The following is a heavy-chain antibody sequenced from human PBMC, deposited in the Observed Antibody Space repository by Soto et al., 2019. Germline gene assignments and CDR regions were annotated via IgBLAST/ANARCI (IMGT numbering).Heavy chain of an antibody. CDR2: IYYSGST. D-gene: IGHD3-3*01. Sequence: SETLSLTCTVSGGSISSGGYYWSWIRQHPGKGLEWIGYIYYSGSTYYNPSLKRRVTISVDTSKNQFSLKLSSVTAADTAVYYCARDGPPGPYDFWSGYRNWGQGTLVTVSS. V-gene: IGHV4-31*03. CDR1: GGSISSGGYY. J-gene: IGHJ4*02. CDR3: ARDGPPGPYDFWSGYRN.